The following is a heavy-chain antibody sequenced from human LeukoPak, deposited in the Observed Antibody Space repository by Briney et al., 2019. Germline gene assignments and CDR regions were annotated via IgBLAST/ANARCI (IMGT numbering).Heavy chain of an antibody. CDR3: ARERLGDGYLDY. J-gene: IGHJ4*02. Sequence: GGSLRLSCAASGFTFSSYSMSWVRQAPGKGLEWVSVIYSGGSTYYADSVKGRFTISRDNSKNALYLQMNSLRAEDTAVYYCARERLGDGYLDYWGQGTLVTVSS. V-gene: IGHV3-53*01. CDR1: GFTFSSYS. D-gene: IGHD5-24*01. CDR2: IYSGGST.